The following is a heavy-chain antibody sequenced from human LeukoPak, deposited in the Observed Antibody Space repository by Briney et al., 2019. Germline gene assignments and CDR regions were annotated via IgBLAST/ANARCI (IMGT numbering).Heavy chain of an antibody. CDR2: INPSGDST. D-gene: IGHD1-26*01. CDR3: TRDRGGSYSIDY. Sequence: GASVKVSCKASGYTFTINHIHWVRQAPGQGLEWMGVINPSGDSTNYAQKLQGRVSVTADTSTSTLYMDLTSLTTEDTAIYYCTRDRGGSYSIDYWGQGTLVTVSS. CDR1: GYTFTINH. V-gene: IGHV1-46*01. J-gene: IGHJ4*02.